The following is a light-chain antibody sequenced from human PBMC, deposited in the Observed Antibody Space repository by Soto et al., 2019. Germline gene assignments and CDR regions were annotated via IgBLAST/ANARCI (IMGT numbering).Light chain of an antibody. CDR2: EVS. CDR1: SCDVGGYNY. J-gene: IGLJ3*02. V-gene: IGLV2-14*01. CDR3: SSYTSSSTRV. Sequence: QYALTQPASVSGSPGQSITISCTGTSCDVGGYNYVSWYQQHPGKAPKLMIYEVSNRPSGVSNRFSGSKSGNTASLTISGLQAEDEADYYCSSYTSSSTRVFGGGTKLTAL.